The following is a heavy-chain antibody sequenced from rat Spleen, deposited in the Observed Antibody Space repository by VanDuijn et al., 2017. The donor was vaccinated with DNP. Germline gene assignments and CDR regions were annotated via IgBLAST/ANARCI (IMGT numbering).Heavy chain of an antibody. CDR3: ARWPGYNPPYAMDA. Sequence: EVQLQESGPGLVKPSQSLSLTCSVTGYSITSNYWGWIRQFPGNKMEWVGHISYSGSTSYNPSLKSRISITRDTSKNQFFLQLNSVTAEDTATYYCARWPGYNPPYAMDAWGQGTAVTVSS. V-gene: IGHV3-1*01. CDR1: GYSITSNY. D-gene: IGHD1-4*01. CDR2: ISYSGST. J-gene: IGHJ4*01.